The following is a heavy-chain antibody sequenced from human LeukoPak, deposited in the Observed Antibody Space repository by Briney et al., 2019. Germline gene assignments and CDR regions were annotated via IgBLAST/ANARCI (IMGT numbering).Heavy chain of an antibody. Sequence: PGESLKISCRGSGYSFNTYWIGWVRQMPGKGLEWMGIIYPGDSDTRYSPSFQGQVTMSADKSINTAYLQWSSLKASDTAMYYCARRQGCSSTSCPPDYWGQGTLVTVPS. CDR1: GYSFNTYW. CDR2: IYPGDSDT. D-gene: IGHD2-2*01. J-gene: IGHJ4*02. CDR3: ARRQGCSSTSCPPDY. V-gene: IGHV5-51*01.